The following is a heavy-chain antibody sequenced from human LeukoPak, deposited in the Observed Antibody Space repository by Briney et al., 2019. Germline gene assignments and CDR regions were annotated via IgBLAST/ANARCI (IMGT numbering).Heavy chain of an antibody. V-gene: IGHV3-30*03. CDR2: ISYDGSNK. CDR1: GFTFSSYG. J-gene: IGHJ3*01. CDR3: ARDIQLST. Sequence: GGSLRLSCAASGFTFSSYGMHWVRQAPGKGLEWVALISYDGSNKYYADSVKGRFTISRDNSKNTLYLQMNSLRAEDTAIYYCARDIQLSTWGLGTMVTVSS. D-gene: IGHD5-24*01.